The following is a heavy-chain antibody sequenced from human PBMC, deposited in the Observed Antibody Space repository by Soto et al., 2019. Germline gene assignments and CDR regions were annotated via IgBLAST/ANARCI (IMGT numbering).Heavy chain of an antibody. J-gene: IGHJ5*02. CDR2: IYWDDDK. D-gene: IGHD3-10*01. CDR1: GFSLSTSGVG. V-gene: IGHV2-5*02. Sequence: SGPTLVNPTQTLTLTCTFSGFSLSTSGVGVGWIRQPPGKALEWLALIYWDDDKRYSPSLKSRLTITKDTSKNQVVLTMTNMDPVDTATYYCAHGPVDDGSGSXXLNWFDPWGQGTLVTVSS. CDR3: AHGPVDDGSGSXXLNWFDP.